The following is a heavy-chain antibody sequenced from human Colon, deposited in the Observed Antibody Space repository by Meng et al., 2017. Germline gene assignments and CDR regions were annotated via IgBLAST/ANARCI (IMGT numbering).Heavy chain of an antibody. CDR2: IYYSGST. Sequence: QLQLPESGPGLVKSSETLSLTCTVSGGSISSSSYYWGWIRQPPGKGLEWIGSIYYSGSTYYNPSLKSRVTISVDTSKNQFSLKLSSVTAADTAVYYCARGGWSLDYWGQGTLVTVSS. V-gene: IGHV4-39*01. D-gene: IGHD2-15*01. CDR3: ARGGWSLDY. CDR1: GGSISSSSYY. J-gene: IGHJ4*02.